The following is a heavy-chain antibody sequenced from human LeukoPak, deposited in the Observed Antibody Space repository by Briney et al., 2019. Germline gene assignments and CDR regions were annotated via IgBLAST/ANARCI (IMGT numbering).Heavy chain of an antibody. CDR2: ISAYNGNT. Sequence: ASVKVSCRASGYTFTSYGISWVRQAPGQGLEWMGWISAYNGNTNYAQKLQGRVTMTTDISTSTAYMELRSLRSDDTAVYYCARPRYYYDSSGYYPYYFDYWGQGTLVTVSS. D-gene: IGHD3-22*01. J-gene: IGHJ4*02. V-gene: IGHV1-18*01. CDR3: ARPRYYYDSSGYYPYYFDY. CDR1: GYTFTSYG.